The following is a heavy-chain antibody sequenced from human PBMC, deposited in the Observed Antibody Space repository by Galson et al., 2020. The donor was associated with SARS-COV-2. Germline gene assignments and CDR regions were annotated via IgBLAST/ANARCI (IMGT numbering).Heavy chain of an antibody. Sequence: ASMTVSCKASGGTFSSYAISWVRQAPGQGLEWMGGIIPIFGTANYAQKFQGRVTITTDESTSTAYMELSSLRSEDTAVYYCARVIYYDSSGYYQYDAFDIWGQGTMVTVSS. J-gene: IGHJ3*02. CDR1: GGTFSSYA. CDR2: IIPIFGTA. D-gene: IGHD3-22*01. CDR3: ARVIYYDSSGYYQYDAFDI. V-gene: IGHV1-69*05.